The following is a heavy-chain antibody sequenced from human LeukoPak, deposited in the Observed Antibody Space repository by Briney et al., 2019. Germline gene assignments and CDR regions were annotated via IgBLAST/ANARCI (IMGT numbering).Heavy chain of an antibody. D-gene: IGHD6-13*01. CDR1: GYTFTDDY. J-gene: IGHJ5*02. V-gene: IGHV1-2*02. Sequence: GASVKVSCKASGYTFTDDYIHWVRQAPGQGLEWMGWINVNSGGTNYAQKFQGRVTMTRDTSISTAYMELSRLRSDDTAVYYCARGLYGFADSSSWENWFDPWGQGTLVTVSS. CDR2: INVNSGGT. CDR3: ARGLYGFADSSSWENWFDP.